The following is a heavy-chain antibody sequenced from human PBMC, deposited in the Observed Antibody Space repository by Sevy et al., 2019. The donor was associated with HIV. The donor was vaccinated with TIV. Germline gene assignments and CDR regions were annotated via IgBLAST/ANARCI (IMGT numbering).Heavy chain of an antibody. CDR3: HTGKADFDV. J-gene: IGHJ3*01. CDR2: IRSKGHNYAT. CDR1: GFNFSGSA. V-gene: IGHV3-73*01. Sequence: GGSLRLSCTASGFNFSGSAMHWVRQASGKGLEWIGHIRSKGHNYATAYGASVKATFTISRDDSKNTAYLQMNNLKTEDTALYYCHTGKADFDVWGQGTTVTVSS.